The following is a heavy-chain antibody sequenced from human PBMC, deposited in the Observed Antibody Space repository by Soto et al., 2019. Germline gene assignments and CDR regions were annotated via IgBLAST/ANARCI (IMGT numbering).Heavy chain of an antibody. J-gene: IGHJ6*02. Sequence: QVQLQESGPGLMKPSQTLSLTCTVSGGSISSGGYYWSWIRQHPGKGLEWIGYIYYSGSTYYNPSLKSRVTISVDTSKNQFSLKLSSVTAADTAVYYCASQGYYGSGSYYSYYYYGMDVWGQGTTVTVSS. CDR3: ASQGYYGSGSYYSYYYYGMDV. CDR1: GGSISSGGYY. D-gene: IGHD3-10*01. V-gene: IGHV4-31*03. CDR2: IYYSGST.